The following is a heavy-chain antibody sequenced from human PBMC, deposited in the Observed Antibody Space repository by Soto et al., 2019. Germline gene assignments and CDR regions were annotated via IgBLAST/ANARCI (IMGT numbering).Heavy chain of an antibody. CDR1: GYSFTSYW. V-gene: IGHV5-51*01. J-gene: IGHJ6*03. Sequence: GESLKISCKGSGYSFTSYWIGWVRQMPGKGLEWMGIIYPGDSDTRYSPSFQGQVTISADKSISTAYLQWSSLKASDTAMYYCARGSGSSSRDYYYMDVWGKGTTVTVSS. D-gene: IGHD6-6*01. CDR2: IYPGDSDT. CDR3: ARGSGSSSRDYYYMDV.